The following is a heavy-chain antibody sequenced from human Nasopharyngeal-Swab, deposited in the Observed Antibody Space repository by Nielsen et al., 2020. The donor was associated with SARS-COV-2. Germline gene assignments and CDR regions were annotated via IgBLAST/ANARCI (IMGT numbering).Heavy chain of an antibody. CDR3: ARGLYSSSRYASFYDY. V-gene: IGHV4-34*01. D-gene: IGHD6-13*01. Sequence: SETLSLTCAVYGRSFSGCYWSWIRQPPGKRLEWIGEINHSGRTNYNPSLKRRVTISVDPSKNHFSLKLSSVTAADTTVYYCARGLYSSSRYASFYDYWGQGTLVTVSS. J-gene: IGHJ4*02. CDR2: INHSGRT. CDR1: GRSFSGCY.